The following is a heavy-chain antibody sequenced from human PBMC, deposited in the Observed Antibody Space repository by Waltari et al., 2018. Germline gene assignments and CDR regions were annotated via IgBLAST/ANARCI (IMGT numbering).Heavy chain of an antibody. CDR1: GGSISSGDYY. CDR2: IYYSGST. D-gene: IGHD5-12*01. V-gene: IGHV4-30-4*08. CDR3: ASNYIVATSRGGHDAFDI. Sequence: QVQLQESGPGLVKPSQTLSLTCTVSGGSISSGDYYWSWIRPPPGKGLEWIGYIYYSGSTYYNPSLKSRVTISVDTSKNQFSLKLSSVTAADTAVYYCASNYIVATSRGGHDAFDIWGQGTMVTVSS. J-gene: IGHJ3*02.